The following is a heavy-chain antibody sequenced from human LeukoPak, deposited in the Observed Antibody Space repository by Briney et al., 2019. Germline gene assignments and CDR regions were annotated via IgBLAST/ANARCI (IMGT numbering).Heavy chain of an antibody. CDR2: INHSGST. CDR1: GGSFSGYY. J-gene: IGHJ5*02. D-gene: IGHD1-26*01. V-gene: IGHV4-34*01. CDR3: ARGRSRSYYGRLGWFDP. Sequence: SETLSLTCAVYGGSFSGYYWSWIRQPPGKGLEWIGEINHSGSTNYNPSLKSRVTISVDTSKNQFSLKLSSVTAADTAVYYCARGRSRSYYGRLGWFDPWGQGTLVTVSS.